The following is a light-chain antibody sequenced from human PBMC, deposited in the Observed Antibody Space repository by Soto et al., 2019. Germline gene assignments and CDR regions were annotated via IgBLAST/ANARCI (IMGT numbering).Light chain of an antibody. J-gene: IGKJ1*01. CDR3: HQYDNWWT. Sequence: EIVMTQSPATLSMSPGERATLSCKASQSVSSSLAWYQQKPGQAPRLLIYGASTRATGIPDRFSGSGSETEFTLTISSLQAEAFAIYYCHQYDNWWTFGQGTKVEIK. CDR2: GAS. CDR1: QSVSSS. V-gene: IGKV3-15*01.